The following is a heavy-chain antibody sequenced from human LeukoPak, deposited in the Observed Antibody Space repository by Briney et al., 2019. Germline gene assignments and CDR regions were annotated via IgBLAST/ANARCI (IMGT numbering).Heavy chain of an antibody. CDR1: GFTFSSYE. J-gene: IGHJ4*02. V-gene: IGHV3-48*03. D-gene: IGHD1-26*01. CDR3: ARNPSRVGIDY. CDR2: ISSSGSTI. Sequence: GGSLRLSCAASGFTFSSYEMNWVRQAPGKGLEWVSYISSSGSTIYYADSVEGRFTISRDNAKNSLYLQVNSLRDEDTAVYYCARNPSRVGIDYWGQGTLVTVSS.